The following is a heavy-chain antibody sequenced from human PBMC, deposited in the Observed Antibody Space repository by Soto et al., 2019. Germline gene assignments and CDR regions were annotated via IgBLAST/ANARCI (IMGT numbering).Heavy chain of an antibody. Sequence: QVQLVQSGAEVKKPGSSVKVSCKASGGTFSNYAISWVRQAPGQGLEWMGGIIPISVTASYAQKFQGRGTITADESTSTAYMELSSLRSEDTAVYYCARDIKEGLDKQLATRPTSYCGTDVWGQGTMVTVSS. CDR2: IIPISVTA. J-gene: IGHJ6*02. V-gene: IGHV1-69*01. CDR3: ARDIKEGLDKQLATRPTSYCGTDV. D-gene: IGHD6-13*01. CDR1: GGTFSNYA.